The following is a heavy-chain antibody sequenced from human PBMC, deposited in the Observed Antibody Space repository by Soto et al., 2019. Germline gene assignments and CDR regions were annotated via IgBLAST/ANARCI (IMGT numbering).Heavy chain of an antibody. CDR1: RYTFTSYA. D-gene: IGHD5-18*01. V-gene: IGHV1-3*01. J-gene: IGHJ4*02. CDR3: AKSITSNSYAPI. CDR2: INAGNGNT. Sequence: ASVKVSCKSSRYTFTSYAMHCVRQAPGQRLEWMGWINAGNGNTKYSQKFQGRVTITRDTSASTAYMELSSLRSEDTAVYYCAKSITSNSYAPIGAQGPLVTVSS.